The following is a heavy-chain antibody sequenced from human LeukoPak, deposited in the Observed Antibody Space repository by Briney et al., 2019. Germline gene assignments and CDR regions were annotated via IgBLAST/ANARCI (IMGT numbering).Heavy chain of an antibody. J-gene: IGHJ4*02. Sequence: GGSLRLSRAASGFSFSSHWMHWVRQVPGKGLVWVSRINTDGRTTNYADSVKGRFTISRDNAKNTLYLQMNSLRADDTAVYYCARTIMAATGNDYWGQGTLVTVSS. CDR3: ARTIMAATGNDY. V-gene: IGHV3-74*01. CDR2: INTDGRTT. CDR1: GFSFSSHW. D-gene: IGHD6-13*01.